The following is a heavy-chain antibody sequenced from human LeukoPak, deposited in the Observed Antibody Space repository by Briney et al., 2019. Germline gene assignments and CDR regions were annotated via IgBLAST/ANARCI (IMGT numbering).Heavy chain of an antibody. D-gene: IGHD5-12*01. CDR1: GGSFSGYY. V-gene: IGHV4-34*01. J-gene: IGHJ4*02. CDR3: ARAGSVTTIPFDY. Sequence: SETLSLTCAVYGGSFSGYYWSWIRQPPGKGLEWIGEINHSGSTNYNPSLKSRVTISVDRSKNQFSLKLSSVTAADTAVYYCARAGSVTTIPFDYWGQGTLVTVSS. CDR2: INHSGST.